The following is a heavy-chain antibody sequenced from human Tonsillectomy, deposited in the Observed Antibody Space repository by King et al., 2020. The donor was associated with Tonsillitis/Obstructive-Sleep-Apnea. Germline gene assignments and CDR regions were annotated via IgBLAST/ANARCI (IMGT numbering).Heavy chain of an antibody. V-gene: IGHV5-51*01. CDR2: IYPGDSDT. J-gene: IGHJ4*02. D-gene: IGHD1-26*01. CDR3: ASTLEDQLLPYFFDY. CDR1: GYTFTNYW. Sequence: VQLVQSGAEVKKPGESLKISCKGSGYTFTNYWIGWVRQMPGKGLEWMAFIYPGDSDTRYSPSFQGQVTISADKSINTAYLQWSSLKASDTAMYYCASTLEDQLLPYFFDYWGQGTLVTVSS.